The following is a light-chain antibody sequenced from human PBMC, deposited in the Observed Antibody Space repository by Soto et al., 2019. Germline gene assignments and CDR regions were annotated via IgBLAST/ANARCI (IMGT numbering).Light chain of an antibody. CDR1: QSVSSSY. V-gene: IGKV3-20*01. CDR3: QQYGSSLFT. CDR2: GAS. Sequence: EIVLTQSPGTLSLSPGERATLSCRASQSVSSSYLAWYQQKPGQAPRLLIYGASSRATGIPDRFSGSGSGTDFTLTISRLEAEDFAVYSCQQYGSSLFTFGPGTKVDIK. J-gene: IGKJ3*01.